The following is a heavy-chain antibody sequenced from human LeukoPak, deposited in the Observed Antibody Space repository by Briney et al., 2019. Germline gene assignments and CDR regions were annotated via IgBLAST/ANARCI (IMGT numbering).Heavy chain of an antibody. Sequence: ASVKVFCKVSGYTLTELSMHWVRQTPGKGLEWMGGFDPEDGETIYAQKFQGRVTMTEDTSTDTAYMELSSLRSEDTAVYYCASAVRDYYDSSGYSYYFDYWGQGTLVTVSS. J-gene: IGHJ4*02. CDR3: ASAVRDYYDSSGYSYYFDY. CDR2: FDPEDGET. D-gene: IGHD3-22*01. CDR1: GYTLTELS. V-gene: IGHV1-24*01.